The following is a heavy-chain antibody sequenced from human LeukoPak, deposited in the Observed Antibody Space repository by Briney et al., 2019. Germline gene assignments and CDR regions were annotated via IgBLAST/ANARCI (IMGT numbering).Heavy chain of an antibody. D-gene: IGHD2-2*01. CDR1: GFTFSSYA. CDR2: ISYDGSNK. CDR3: AREWDHCSSTSCYVNGFDY. V-gene: IGHV3-30-3*01. J-gene: IGHJ4*02. Sequence: GGSLRLSCAASGFTFSSYAMHWVRQAPGKGLEWVAVISYDGSNKYYADSVKGRFTISRDNSKNTLYLQMNSLRAEDTAVYYCAREWDHCSSTSCYVNGFDYWGQGTLVTVSS.